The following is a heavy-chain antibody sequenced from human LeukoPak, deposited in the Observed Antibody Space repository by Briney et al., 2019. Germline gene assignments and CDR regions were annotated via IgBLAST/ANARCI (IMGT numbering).Heavy chain of an antibody. CDR1: GFNFRDHW. J-gene: IGHJ4*02. CDR3: VKNNGWFHLAQ. D-gene: IGHD6-19*01. V-gene: IGHV3-7*03. CDR2: IKTDGSET. Sequence: GGSLRLSCAASGFNFRDHWMDWVRQAPGNGLEWVGHIKTDGSETYYLDSLRGRFSISRDNTNNALYLQMNSLRVEDTAVYYCVKNNGWFHLAQWGQGTLVTVSS.